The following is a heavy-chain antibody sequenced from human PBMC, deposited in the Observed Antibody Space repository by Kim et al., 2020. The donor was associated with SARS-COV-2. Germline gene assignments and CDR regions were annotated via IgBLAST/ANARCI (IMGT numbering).Heavy chain of an antibody. Sequence: GGSLRLSCAASGFTFSSYSMYWVRQAPGKGLVWVSRINSDGSTTNYADSVKGRFIISRDNAKNTLYLQMNSLRADDTAVYHCAREGTSSNCCHYWGQGTLVTVSS. CDR1: GFTFSSYS. CDR3: AREGTSSNCCHY. D-gene: IGHD2-2*01. CDR2: INSDGSTT. J-gene: IGHJ4*02. V-gene: IGHV3-74*01.